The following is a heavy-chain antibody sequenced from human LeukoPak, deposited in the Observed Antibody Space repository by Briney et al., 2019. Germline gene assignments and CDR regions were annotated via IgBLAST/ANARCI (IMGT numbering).Heavy chain of an antibody. Sequence: GASVTVSCKASGGTFSSYAISWVRQAPGQGIEWMGGIITIFGTANYAQKFQGRVTITTDGSTSTAYMELSSLRSEDTAVYYYASHDYWGQGALVTVSS. CDR2: IITIFGTA. J-gene: IGHJ4*02. CDR3: ASHDY. V-gene: IGHV1-69*05. CDR1: GGTFSSYA.